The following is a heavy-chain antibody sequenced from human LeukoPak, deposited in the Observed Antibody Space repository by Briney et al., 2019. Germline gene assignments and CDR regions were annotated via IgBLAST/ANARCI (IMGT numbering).Heavy chain of an antibody. V-gene: IGHV4-59*01. CDR3: ARGARGVSGCFFDC. Sequence: PSETLSLTCSVSGGSISSYYWSWIRQPPGKGLEWIGYIYYSGSTNYNPSLKSRVTISVDTSKNQFSLKLSSVTAADTALYYCARGARGVSGCFFDCWGQGTLVTVSS. CDR1: GGSISSYY. J-gene: IGHJ4*02. CDR2: IYYSGST. D-gene: IGHD3-10*01.